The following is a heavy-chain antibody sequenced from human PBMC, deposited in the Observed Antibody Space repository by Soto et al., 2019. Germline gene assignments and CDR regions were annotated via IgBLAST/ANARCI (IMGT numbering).Heavy chain of an antibody. J-gene: IGHJ5*02. CDR3: ARGRVVVVAATYWFDP. CDR1: GGSISSGGYY. V-gene: IGHV4-31*03. D-gene: IGHD2-15*01. CDR2: IYYSGST. Sequence: QVQLQESGPGLVKPSQTLSLTCTVSGGSISSGGYYWSWIRQHPGKGLEWIGYIYYSGSTYYNPSLKSRVTISVDTSKNQFSLKLISVTAAHTAVYYCARGRVVVVAATYWFDPWGQGTLVTVSS.